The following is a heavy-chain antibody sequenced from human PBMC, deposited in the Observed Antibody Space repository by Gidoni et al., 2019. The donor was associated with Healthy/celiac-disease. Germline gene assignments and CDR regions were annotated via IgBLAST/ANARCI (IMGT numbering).Heavy chain of an antibody. CDR2: ISGSGGST. V-gene: IGHV3-23*01. J-gene: IGHJ6*02. D-gene: IGHD3-22*01. CDR3: AKSNYYDSSGYYFPYYYYYGMDV. CDR1: GFTFSSHA. Sequence: EVQLLESGGGLVQPGGSLRLSCAASGFTFSSHAMSWVRQAPGKGLEWVSAISGSGGSTYYADSVKGRFTISRDNSKNTLYLQMNSLRAEDTAVYYCAKSNYYDSSGYYFPYYYYYGMDVWGQGTTVTVSS.